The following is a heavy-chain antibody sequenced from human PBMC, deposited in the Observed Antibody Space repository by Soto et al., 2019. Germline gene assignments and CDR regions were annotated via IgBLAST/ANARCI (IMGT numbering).Heavy chain of an antibody. CDR1: GFTFSSYG. CDR3: ARDLEQQLENWFDP. CDR2: IWYDGSNK. J-gene: IGHJ5*02. V-gene: IGHV3-33*01. Sequence: PGGSLRLSCAASGFTFSSYGMHWVRQAPGKGLEWVAVIWYDGSNKYYADSVKGRFTISRDNSKNTLYLQMNSLRAEDTAVYYCARDLEQQLENWFDPWGQGTLVTVSS. D-gene: IGHD6-13*01.